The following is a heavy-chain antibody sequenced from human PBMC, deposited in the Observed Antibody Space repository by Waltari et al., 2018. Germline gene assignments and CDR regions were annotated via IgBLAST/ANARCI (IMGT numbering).Heavy chain of an antibody. D-gene: IGHD4-17*01. Sequence: VQSGAELKKPGASVKVSCKPSGYRLIGDYLHWVRQAPGQGLEWMGWISPHSGDTNYAQKFQGRVTMTRDTSINTVYMELTSLRSDDTAVYYCARDYPSTVEEDFDYWGQGTRVTVSS. CDR2: ISPHSGDT. CDR3: ARDYPSTVEEDFDY. CDR1: GYRLIGDY. J-gene: IGHJ4*02. V-gene: IGHV1-2*02.